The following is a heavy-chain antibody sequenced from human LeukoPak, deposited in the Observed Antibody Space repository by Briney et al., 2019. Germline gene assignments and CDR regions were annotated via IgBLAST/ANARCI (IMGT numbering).Heavy chain of an antibody. Sequence: GGSLRLSCAASGFTFSRYWMSWVRQAPGKGLEWVASIGQDGSEKYSVDSVKGRFTVSRDNAKNSLYLQMNSLRAADTALYYCAREADLGTTISGSFDIWAKGQWSPSLQ. V-gene: IGHV3-7*01. CDR3: AREADLGTTISGSFDI. J-gene: IGHJ3*02. D-gene: IGHD5-24*01. CDR1: GFTFSRYW. CDR2: IGQDGSEK.